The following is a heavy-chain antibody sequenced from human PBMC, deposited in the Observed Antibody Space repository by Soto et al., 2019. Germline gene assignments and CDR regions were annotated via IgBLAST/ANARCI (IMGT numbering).Heavy chain of an antibody. J-gene: IGHJ4*02. CDR1: GFTFSSYW. CDR2: INSDGSST. D-gene: IGHD2-2*01. V-gene: IGHV3-74*01. Sequence: GGSLRLSCAASGFTFSSYWMHWVRQAPGKGLVWVSRINSDGSSTSYADSVKGRFTISRDNAKNTLYLQMNSLRAEDTAVYYCARGSCSSSCFDYWGQGTLVTVSS. CDR3: ARGSCSSSCFDY.